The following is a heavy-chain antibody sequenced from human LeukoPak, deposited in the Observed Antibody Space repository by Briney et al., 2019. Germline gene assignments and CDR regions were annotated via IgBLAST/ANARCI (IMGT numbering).Heavy chain of an antibody. Sequence: PGGSLRFSCAASGFTFGDYAMHWVRQAPGKGLEWVSGLSWNGGSIGYADYVKGRFTISRDNAKNSLYLQMNRLRTEDTALYYCVKDYDSSGYYPDDWGQGTLVTVSS. J-gene: IGHJ4*02. CDR2: LSWNGGSI. CDR1: GFTFGDYA. D-gene: IGHD3-22*01. CDR3: VKDYDSSGYYPDD. V-gene: IGHV3-9*01.